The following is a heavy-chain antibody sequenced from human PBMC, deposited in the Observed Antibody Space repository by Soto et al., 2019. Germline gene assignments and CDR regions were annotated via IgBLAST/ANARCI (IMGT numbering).Heavy chain of an antibody. D-gene: IGHD2-15*01. V-gene: IGHV4-34*01. Sequence: SETLSLTCAVYGGSFGGYYWSWIRQTQGKGLEWIGEINHSGSTNYNPSLKSRVTISVDTSKNQFSLKLSSVTAADTAVYYCARAPALDIVVVVALYGYYFDYWGQGTLVTVSS. CDR3: ARAPALDIVVVVALYGYYFDY. CDR2: INHSGST. J-gene: IGHJ4*02. CDR1: GGSFGGYY.